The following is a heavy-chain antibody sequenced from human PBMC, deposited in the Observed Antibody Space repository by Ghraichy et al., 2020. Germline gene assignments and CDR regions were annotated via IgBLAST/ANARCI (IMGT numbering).Heavy chain of an antibody. CDR2: IIDRSDAT. CDR3: AKGGYSLYYFDY. D-gene: IGHD4-23*01. J-gene: IGHJ4*02. V-gene: IGHV3-23*01. CDR1: GFTFSSHG. Sequence: GGSLRLSCAASGFTFSSHGMSWCRQAPGKELEWFSSIIDRSDATFYADSVKGRFTISRDTSKNTLYLQMNSLRADDTAVFYCAKGGYSLYYFDYWGQGTLVTVSS.